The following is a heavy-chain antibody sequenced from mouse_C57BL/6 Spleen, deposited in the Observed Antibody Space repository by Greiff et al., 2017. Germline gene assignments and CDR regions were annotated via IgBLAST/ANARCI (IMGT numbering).Heavy chain of an antibody. D-gene: IGHD2-5*01. V-gene: IGHV2-3*01. CDR1: GFSLTSYG. CDR3: AKGGFSNGMDY. Sequence: VQLLESGPGLVAPSQSLSITCTVSGFSLTSYGVSWVRQPPGKGLEWLGVIWGDGSTNYQSALISRLSISKDNSKGQVFLKLNSLHTDDRATYFWAKGGFSNGMDYWGQGTSVTVSS. CDR2: IWGDGST. J-gene: IGHJ4*01.